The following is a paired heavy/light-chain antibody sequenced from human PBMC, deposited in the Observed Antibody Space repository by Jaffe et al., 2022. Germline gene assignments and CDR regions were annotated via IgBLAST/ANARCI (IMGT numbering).Heavy chain of an antibody. D-gene: IGHD5-18*01. J-gene: IGHJ4*02. V-gene: IGHV3-74*01. CDR2: VNNDGSST. CDR1: GFTFSSYW. CDR3: ARLRSGGYRYFDY. Sequence: EVQLVESGGGLLQPGGSLRLSCAASGFTFSSYWMYWVRQAPGKGLVWVSRVNNDGSSTTYADSVKGRFTISRDNAKDTLYLQMNSLIGEDTAVYYCARLRSGGYRYFDYWGQGTLVTVSS.
Light chain of an antibody. J-gene: IGKJ3*01. CDR2: WAS. V-gene: IGKV4-1*01. Sequence: DIVMTQSPDSLAVSLGERATINCKSSQSVLDSSNNKNYLAWYQQKPGQPPKVLIYWASTRESGVPDRFSGSGSGTDFTLTVSSLQAEDVAVYYCHQHYSSPVTFGPGTKVEIK. CDR3: HQHYSSPVT. CDR1: QSVLDSSNNKNY.